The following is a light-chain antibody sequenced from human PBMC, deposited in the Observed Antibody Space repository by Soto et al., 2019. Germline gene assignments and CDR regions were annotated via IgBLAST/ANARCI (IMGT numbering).Light chain of an antibody. Sequence: DIQMTQSPSTLSASVGDRVTITCRASQSISSWLAWYQQKSGKAPKLLIYKASSLESGVQSRFSGSGSGTEFTLTISSLQPDDFATYYCQQYNSYPWTFGQGTKVDIK. CDR1: QSISSW. J-gene: IGKJ1*01. CDR3: QQYNSYPWT. CDR2: KAS. V-gene: IGKV1-5*03.